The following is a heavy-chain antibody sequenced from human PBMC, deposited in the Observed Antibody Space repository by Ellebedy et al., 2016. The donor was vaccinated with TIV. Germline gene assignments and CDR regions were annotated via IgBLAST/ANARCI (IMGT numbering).Heavy chain of an antibody. Sequence: GGSLRLSCAASGFTFSSYGMHWVRQAPGKGLEWVAVIWYDGSNKYYADSVKGRFTISRDNSKNTLYLHMNSLRADDTAVYYCARGVRLSGINYFEYWGQGVQVTVSS. D-gene: IGHD1-1*01. J-gene: IGHJ4*02. CDR1: GFTFSSYG. CDR3: ARGVRLSGINYFEY. CDR2: IWYDGSNK. V-gene: IGHV3-33*01.